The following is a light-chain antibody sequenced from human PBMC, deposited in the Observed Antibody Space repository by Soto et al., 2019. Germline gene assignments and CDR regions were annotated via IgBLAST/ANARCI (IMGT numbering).Light chain of an antibody. J-gene: IGKJ3*01. CDR3: RQYDDLPPT. V-gene: IGKV1-33*01. CDR1: QHISTY. CDR2: DAS. Sequence: DIQMTQSPSSLSASVGDRVTITCQASQHISTYLNWFQQKPGKAPELLIYDASNLVPGVPSRFSGSRSGTDFTFTISSLQPEDIATYYCRQYDDLPPTFGPGTKVDIK.